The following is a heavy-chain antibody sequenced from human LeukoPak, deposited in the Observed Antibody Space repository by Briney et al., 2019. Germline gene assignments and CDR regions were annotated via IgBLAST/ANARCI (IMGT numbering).Heavy chain of an antibody. V-gene: IGHV3-21*06. CDR2: ISSRSTYR. CDR1: GFTFSDYS. CDR3: ARDMTTATTCYLQH. D-gene: IGHD4-17*01. Sequence: GGSLRLSCAASGFTFSDYSMNWVRQAPGKGLEWVSSISSRSTYRYYANSVKGRFTISRDNAKNSLCLQMNSLRAEDTAVYYCARDMTTATTCYLQHWGQGTLVTVSS. J-gene: IGHJ1*01.